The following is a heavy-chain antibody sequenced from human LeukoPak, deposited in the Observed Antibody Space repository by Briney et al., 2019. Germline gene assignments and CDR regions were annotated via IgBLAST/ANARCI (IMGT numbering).Heavy chain of an antibody. V-gene: IGHV1-18*01. D-gene: IGHD3-3*01. Sequence: ASVKVSCQASGYTFTSYGISWVRQAPGQGLEWMGWISAYNGNTNYAQKLQGRVTMTTDTSTSTAYMELRSLRSDDTAVYYCAREPILRFLEWLNAFDIWGQGTMVTVSS. CDR1: GYTFTSYG. CDR3: AREPILRFLEWLNAFDI. J-gene: IGHJ3*02. CDR2: ISAYNGNT.